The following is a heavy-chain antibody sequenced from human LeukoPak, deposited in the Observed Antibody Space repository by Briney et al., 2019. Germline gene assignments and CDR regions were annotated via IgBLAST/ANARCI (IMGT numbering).Heavy chain of an antibody. CDR2: IYHSGGT. CDR3: ARRRYYYDSSGYSN. Sequence: SETLSLTCTVSGGSVSSGSYYWTWIRQPPGKGLEWIGYIYHSGGTNYNPSLKSRVTISVDTSKNQFSLKLSSVTAADTAVYYCARRRYYYDSSGYSNWGQGTLVTVSS. CDR1: GGSVSSGSYY. D-gene: IGHD3-22*01. V-gene: IGHV4-61*01. J-gene: IGHJ4*02.